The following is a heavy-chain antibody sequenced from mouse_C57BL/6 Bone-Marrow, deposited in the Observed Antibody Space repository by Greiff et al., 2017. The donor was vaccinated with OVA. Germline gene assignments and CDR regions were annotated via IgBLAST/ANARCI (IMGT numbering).Heavy chain of an antibody. Sequence: QVQLQQPGAELVKPGASLKVSCKASGYTFTSYWMHWVKQRPGQGLEWIGRIHPSDSDTNYNQKFKGKATLTVDKSSSTAYMQLSILTSEDSAVYYCAIHYYGSSLYYFDYWGQGTTLTVSS. V-gene: IGHV1-74*01. D-gene: IGHD1-1*01. CDR2: IHPSDSDT. CDR1: GYTFTSYW. CDR3: AIHYYGSSLYYFDY. J-gene: IGHJ2*01.